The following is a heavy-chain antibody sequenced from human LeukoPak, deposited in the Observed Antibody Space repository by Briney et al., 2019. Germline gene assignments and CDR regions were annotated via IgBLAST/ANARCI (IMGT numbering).Heavy chain of an antibody. D-gene: IGHD3-22*01. CDR1: GGSISSGSYY. V-gene: IGHV4-61*02. Sequence: SQTLSLTCTVSGGSISSGSYYWSWIRQPAGKGLEWIGRIYTSGSTNCNPSLKSRVTISVDTSKNQFSLKLSSVTAAYTAVYCCASGDSSGYYDYWGQGTLVTVSS. CDR3: ASGDSSGYYDY. CDR2: IYTSGST. J-gene: IGHJ4*02.